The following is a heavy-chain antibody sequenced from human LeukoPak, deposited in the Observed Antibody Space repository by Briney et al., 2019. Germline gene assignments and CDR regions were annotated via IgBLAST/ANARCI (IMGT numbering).Heavy chain of an antibody. CDR2: IYWDDDK. CDR1: GFSLTTSEVG. J-gene: IGHJ5*02. Sequence: SGPTLVKPTQTLTLTCTFSGFSLTTSEVGVGWIRQPPGKALEWLALIYWDDDKRYSPSLKSRLTITKDTSKNQVVLTMTNMDPVDTATYYCAHRPSGNYYNHWGQGTLVTVSS. CDR3: AHRPSGNYYNH. V-gene: IGHV2-5*02. D-gene: IGHD3-10*01.